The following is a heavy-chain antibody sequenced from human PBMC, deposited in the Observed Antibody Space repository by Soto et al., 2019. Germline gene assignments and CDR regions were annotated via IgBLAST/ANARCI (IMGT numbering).Heavy chain of an antibody. CDR1: GYTFTSYA. D-gene: IGHD5-18*01. Sequence: VASVKVSCKASGYTFTSYAMHWVRQAPGQRLEWMGWINAGNGNTKYSQKFQGRVTITRDTSASTAYMELSSLRSEDTAVYYCARDRSGYSYGPNWFDPWGQGTLVTVSS. V-gene: IGHV1-3*01. J-gene: IGHJ5*02. CDR3: ARDRSGYSYGPNWFDP. CDR2: INAGNGNT.